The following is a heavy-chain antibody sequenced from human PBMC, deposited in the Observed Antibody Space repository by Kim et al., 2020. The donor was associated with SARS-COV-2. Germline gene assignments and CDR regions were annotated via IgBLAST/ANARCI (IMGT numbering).Heavy chain of an antibody. D-gene: IGHD6-13*01. CDR3: AKGRAIAAAANLRS. V-gene: IGHV3-23*01. Sequence: GGSLRLSCAASGFTFSSDAMSWVRQAPGKGLEWVSAISGSGGSTYYADSVKGRFTISRDNSKNTLYLQMNSLRAEDTAVYYCAKGRAIAAAANLRSWGQGTLVTVSS. J-gene: IGHJ4*02. CDR2: ISGSGGST. CDR1: GFTFSSDA.